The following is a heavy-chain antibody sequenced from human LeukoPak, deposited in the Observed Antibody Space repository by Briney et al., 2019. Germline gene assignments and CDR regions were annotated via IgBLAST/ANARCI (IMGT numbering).Heavy chain of an antibody. Sequence: GGSLRLSCAASGFTFSSYAMSWVRQAPGKGLEWVAVISYDGSNKYYADSVKGRFTISRDNSKNTLYLQMNSLRAEDTAVYYCAKGEYGPDDIWGQGTVVTVSS. V-gene: IGHV3-30-3*01. D-gene: IGHD2/OR15-2a*01. CDR3: AKGEYGPDDI. J-gene: IGHJ3*02. CDR1: GFTFSSYA. CDR2: ISYDGSNK.